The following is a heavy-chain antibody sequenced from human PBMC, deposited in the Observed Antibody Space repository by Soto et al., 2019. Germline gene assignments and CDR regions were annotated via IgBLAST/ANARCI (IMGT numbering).Heavy chain of an antibody. Sequence: ASETLSLTCTVSGGSISSYYWSWIRQPPGNGLEWIGYIYYSGSTNYNPSLKSRVTISVDTSKNQFSLKLSSVTAADTAVYYCARDNGDYFHGMDVWGQGTTVTVSS. V-gene: IGHV4-59*01. CDR3: ARDNGDYFHGMDV. CDR2: IYYSGST. CDR1: GGSISSYY. J-gene: IGHJ6*02. D-gene: IGHD4-17*01.